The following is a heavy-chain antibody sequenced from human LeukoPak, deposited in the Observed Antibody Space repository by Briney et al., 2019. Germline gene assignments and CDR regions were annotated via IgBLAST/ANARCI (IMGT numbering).Heavy chain of an antibody. D-gene: IGHD3-10*01. CDR3: TRPNYYGSGSGY. J-gene: IGHJ4*02. CDR2: IRSKANSYAT. CDR1: GFTFSGSA. Sequence: GGFLRLSCAASGFTFSGSAMHWVRQASGKGLEWVGRIRSKANSYATAYAASVKGRFTISRDDSKNTAYLQMNSLKTEDTAVYYCTRPNYYGSGSGYWGQGTLVTVSS. V-gene: IGHV3-73*01.